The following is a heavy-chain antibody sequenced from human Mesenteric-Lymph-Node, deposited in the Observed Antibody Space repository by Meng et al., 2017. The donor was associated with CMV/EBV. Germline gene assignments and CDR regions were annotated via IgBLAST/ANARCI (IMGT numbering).Heavy chain of an antibody. J-gene: IGHJ4*02. V-gene: IGHV3-30*04. Sequence: GGSLRLSCAGSGFTFSSYAMHWVRQAPGKGLEWVAVISYDGSDKYYADSVKGRFTISRDNSKNTLYLQMNRLRAEDTAVYYCARDMYSSTWYGDFDCWGQGTLVTVSS. CDR2: ISYDGSDK. D-gene: IGHD6-13*01. CDR3: ARDMYSSTWYGDFDC. CDR1: GFTFSSYA.